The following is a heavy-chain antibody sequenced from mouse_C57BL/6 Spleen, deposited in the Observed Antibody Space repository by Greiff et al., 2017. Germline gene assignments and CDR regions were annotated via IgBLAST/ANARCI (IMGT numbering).Heavy chain of an antibody. D-gene: IGHD2-3*01. CDR2: IDPSDSYT. Sequence: QVQLQQPGAELVKPGASVKLSCKASGYTFTSYWMQWVKQRPGQGLEWIGEIDPSDSYTNYNQKFKGKATLTVDTSSSTAYMQLSSLTSEDSAVYDCAGGVYDGYIYAMDYWGQGTSVTVSS. J-gene: IGHJ4*01. CDR1: GYTFTSYW. CDR3: AGGVYDGYIYAMDY. V-gene: IGHV1-50*01.